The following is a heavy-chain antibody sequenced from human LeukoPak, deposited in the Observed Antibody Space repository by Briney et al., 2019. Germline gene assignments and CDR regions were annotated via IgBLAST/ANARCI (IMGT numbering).Heavy chain of an antibody. D-gene: IGHD5-12*01. J-gene: IGHJ4*02. CDR1: GFTFTSSA. Sequence: SVKVSCKASGFTFTSSAVQWVRQARGQRLEWIGWIVVGSGNTNYAQKFQERVTIIRGMSTSTAYMELSSLRSEDTAVYYCAAAPRDGGYHFDYWGQGTLVTVSS. V-gene: IGHV1-58*01. CDR3: AAAPRDGGYHFDY. CDR2: IVVGSGNT.